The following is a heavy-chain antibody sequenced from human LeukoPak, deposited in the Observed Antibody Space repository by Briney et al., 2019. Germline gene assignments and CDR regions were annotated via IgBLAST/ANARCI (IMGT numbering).Heavy chain of an antibody. CDR3: AKNPTAMVKFSYNWFDP. Sequence: GGSLRLSCAAYGFTFSSYAMSWVRQAPGKGLEWVSAISGSGGSTYYADSVKGRFTISRDNSKNTLYLQMNSLRAEDTAVYYCAKNPTAMVKFSYNWFDPWGQGTLVTVSS. CDR2: ISGSGGST. V-gene: IGHV3-23*01. CDR1: GFTFSSYA. J-gene: IGHJ5*02. D-gene: IGHD5-18*01.